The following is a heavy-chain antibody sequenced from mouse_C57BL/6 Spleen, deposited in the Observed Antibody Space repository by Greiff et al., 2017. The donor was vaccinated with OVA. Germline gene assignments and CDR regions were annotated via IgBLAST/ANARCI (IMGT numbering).Heavy chain of an antibody. V-gene: IGHV1-72*01. CDR3: ASHYYGSSYAMDY. D-gene: IGHD1-1*01. Sequence: QVQLQQPGAELVKPGASVKLSCKASGYTFPSYWLHWVKQRPGRGLEWIGRIDPNSGGTKYNEKFKSKAPLTVDKPSSSAYMQLSSLTAEDSAVYYCASHYYGSSYAMDYWGQGTSVTVSS. CDR2: IDPNSGGT. CDR1: GYTFPSYW. J-gene: IGHJ4*01.